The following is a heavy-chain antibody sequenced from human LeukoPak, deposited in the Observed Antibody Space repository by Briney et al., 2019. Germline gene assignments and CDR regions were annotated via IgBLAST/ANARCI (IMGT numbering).Heavy chain of an antibody. Sequence: GGPLRLSCAASGFTVSSNYMSWVGQPPGKGLEWFSSISSSSSYIYYADSAKGRFTISRDNAKHSLYLQMNSLRAEDTAVYYCARDQTLDYWGQGTLVTVS. CDR2: ISSSSSYI. CDR3: ARDQTLDY. J-gene: IGHJ4*02. CDR1: GFTVSSNY. V-gene: IGHV3-21*01.